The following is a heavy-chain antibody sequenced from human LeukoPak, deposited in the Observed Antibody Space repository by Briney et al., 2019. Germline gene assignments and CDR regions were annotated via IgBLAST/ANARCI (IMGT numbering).Heavy chain of an antibody. V-gene: IGHV1-8*01. J-gene: IGHJ6*02. D-gene: IGHD3-22*01. CDR1: GYTFTSYD. CDR3: ARGTLTAKTYYYDSSGYPRYGMDV. CDR2: MNPNSGNT. Sequence: ASVKVSCKASGYTFTSYDINWVRQATGQGLEWMGWMNPNSGNTGYAQEFQGRVAMTRNTSISTAYMELSSLRSEDTAVYYCARGTLTAKTYYYDSSGYPRYGMDVWGQGTTVTVSS.